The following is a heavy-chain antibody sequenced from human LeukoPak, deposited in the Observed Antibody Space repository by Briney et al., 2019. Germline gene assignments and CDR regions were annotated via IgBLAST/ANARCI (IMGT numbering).Heavy chain of an antibody. J-gene: IGHJ4*02. Sequence: GGSLRLSCAASEFSVGSNYMTWVRQAPGKGLEWVSLIYSGGSTYYADSVKGRFTVSRDNSKNALYLQMNSLRAEDTAVYYCARGPSGYHSTGGQGTLVTVSS. CDR1: EFSVGSNY. CDR3: ARGPSGYHST. V-gene: IGHV3-66*01. D-gene: IGHD5-12*01. CDR2: IYSGGST.